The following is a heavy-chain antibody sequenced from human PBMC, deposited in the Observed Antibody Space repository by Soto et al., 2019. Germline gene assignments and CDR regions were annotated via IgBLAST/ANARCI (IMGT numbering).Heavy chain of an antibody. CDR3: AKSFYDSSGFDS. D-gene: IGHD3-22*01. Sequence: GESLKISCAASGFTFRSYALSWVRQAPGKGLEWVSTVSDTGLSTYYAGSVTGRFTISRDNSRNTLYLQMNGLRAEDTAVYYCAKSFYDSSGFDSWGLGTLVTAPQ. V-gene: IGHV3-23*01. CDR2: VSDTGLST. CDR1: GFTFRSYA. J-gene: IGHJ5*01.